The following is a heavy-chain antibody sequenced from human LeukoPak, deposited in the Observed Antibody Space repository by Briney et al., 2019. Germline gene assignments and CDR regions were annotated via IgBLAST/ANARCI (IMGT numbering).Heavy chain of an antibody. V-gene: IGHV4-34*01. D-gene: IGHD6-13*01. Sequence: PSETLSLTCAVYGGSFSGYYWSWIRQPPGKGLEWIGEINHSGSTNYNPSLKSRVTISVDTSKNQFSLKLSSVTAADTAVYYCASVMYSSSWFPPFDPWGQGTLVTVSS. CDR3: ASVMYSSSWFPPFDP. J-gene: IGHJ5*02. CDR1: GGSFSGYY. CDR2: INHSGST.